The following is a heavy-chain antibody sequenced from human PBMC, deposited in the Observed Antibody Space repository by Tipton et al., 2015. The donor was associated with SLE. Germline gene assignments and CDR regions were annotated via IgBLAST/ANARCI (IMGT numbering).Heavy chain of an antibody. J-gene: IGHJ2*01. D-gene: IGHD5-12*01. CDR3: AKRVDIVATITRYFDL. Sequence: QSGAEVKKPGASVKVSCKVSGYTLTELSMHWVRQAPGKGLEWMGGFDPEDGETIYAQKFQGRVTMTEDTSTDTAYMELSSLRSEDTAVYYCAKRVDIVATITRYFDLWGRGTLVTVSS. CDR2: FDPEDGET. CDR1: GYTLTELS. V-gene: IGHV1-24*01.